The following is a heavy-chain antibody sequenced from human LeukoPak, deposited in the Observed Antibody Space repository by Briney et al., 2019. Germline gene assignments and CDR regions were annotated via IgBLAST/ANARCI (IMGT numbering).Heavy chain of an antibody. Sequence: HPGGSLRLSCAASGFGFSTYWMNWVRHVPGRGLEWVAIIKGDGSESHYVDSVKGRFTISRDNDQNSLYLQMNSLRAEDTAVYYCARDPSGSSSGRYYFDYWGQGALVTVSS. CDR3: ARDPSGSSSGRYYFDY. D-gene: IGHD6-19*01. CDR2: IKGDGSES. J-gene: IGHJ4*02. V-gene: IGHV3-7*03. CDR1: GFGFSTYW.